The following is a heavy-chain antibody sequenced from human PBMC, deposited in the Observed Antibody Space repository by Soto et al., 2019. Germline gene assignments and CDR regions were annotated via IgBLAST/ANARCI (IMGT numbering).Heavy chain of an antibody. CDR2: IYYSGST. D-gene: IGHD2-15*01. CDR3: AGSCRRGMDV. CDR1: GGSISSYY. V-gene: IGHV4-59*01. Sequence: QVQLQESGPGLVKPSETLSLTCTVSGGSISSYYWSWIRQPPGKGLEWIGYIYYSGSTNYNPSLKSRVTTSVEQSKSQFSLKLGSVTAADTAVFYCAGSCRRGMDVWGQGTTVTVSS. J-gene: IGHJ6*02.